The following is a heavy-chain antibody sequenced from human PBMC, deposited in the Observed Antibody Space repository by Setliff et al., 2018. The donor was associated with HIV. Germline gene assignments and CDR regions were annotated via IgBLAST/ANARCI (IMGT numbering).Heavy chain of an antibody. CDR3: ARDRPPSTVDMLGAFDR. D-gene: IGHD4-17*01. V-gene: IGHV4-59*12. Sequence: PSETLSLTCIVSRGPISRFYWSWIRQPPGKGLEWIGYIYYTGTTNYNPSLKSRVTTSVDTSKDQLSLKLSSVTAADTAVYYCARDRPPSTVDMLGAFDRWGQGTMVTVSS. CDR2: IYYTGTT. CDR1: RGPISRFY. J-gene: IGHJ3*02.